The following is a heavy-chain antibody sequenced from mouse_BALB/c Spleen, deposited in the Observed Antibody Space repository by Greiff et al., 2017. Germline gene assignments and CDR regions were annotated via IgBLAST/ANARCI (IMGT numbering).Heavy chain of an antibody. CDR3: ARSNYDYDVAY. V-gene: IGHV14-3*02. Sequence: VQLKQSGAELVKPGASVKLSCTASGFNIKDTYMHWVKQRPEQGLEWIGRIDPAHGNTKYDPKFQGKATITADTSSNTAYLQLSSLTSEDTAVYYCARSNYDYDVAYWGQGTLVTVSA. CDR2: IDPAHGNT. D-gene: IGHD2-4*01. CDR1: GFNIKDTY. J-gene: IGHJ3*01.